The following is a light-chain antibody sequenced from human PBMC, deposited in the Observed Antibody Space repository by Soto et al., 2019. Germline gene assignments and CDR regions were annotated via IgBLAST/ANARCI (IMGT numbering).Light chain of an antibody. Sequence: DIKMTQSPSSLSASVGDRVTITCQASQDINNYLNWYQQKPGQAPKLLIYDASDLEVGVPSRFSGSGSGTHFTLTISGLQPEDIATYYCQQFGDLTFIFGQGTRLEIK. J-gene: IGKJ5*01. CDR3: QQFGDLTFI. CDR2: DAS. CDR1: QDINNY. V-gene: IGKV1-33*01.